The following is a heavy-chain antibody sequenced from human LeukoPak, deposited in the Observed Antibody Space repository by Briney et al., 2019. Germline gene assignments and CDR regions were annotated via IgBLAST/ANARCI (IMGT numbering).Heavy chain of an antibody. CDR2: IHYSGKT. D-gene: IGHD3-3*01. Sequence: PSETLSLTCTVSSGSISSGAYYWGWIRQPPGKGLEWIGTIHYSGKTYYNPSLKSRITISIDTSKKQFALKLSSVTAADTAVYYCARHQRDPWPSGYSAPGYFDYWGQGTLVTVSS. J-gene: IGHJ4*02. CDR3: ARHQRDPWPSGYSAPGYFDY. V-gene: IGHV4-39*01. CDR1: SGSISSGAYY.